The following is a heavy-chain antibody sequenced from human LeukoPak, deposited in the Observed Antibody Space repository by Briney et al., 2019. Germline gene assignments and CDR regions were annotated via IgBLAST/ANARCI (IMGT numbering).Heavy chain of an antibody. CDR1: GGSYSGYY. V-gene: IGHV4-34*01. CDR2: INHSGST. D-gene: IGHD4-17*01. J-gene: IGHJ4*02. Sequence: PSETLSLTCAVYGGSYSGYYWSWIRQPPGKGLEWIGEINHSGSTNYNPSLKTRVTISVDTSKNQFSLKLTSVTAADTAVYYCAREGKNGDYDYWGQGTLVTVSS. CDR3: AREGKNGDYDY.